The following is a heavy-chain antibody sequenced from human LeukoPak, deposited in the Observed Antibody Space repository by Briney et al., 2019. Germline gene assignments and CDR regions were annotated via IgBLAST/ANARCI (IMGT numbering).Heavy chain of an antibody. J-gene: IGHJ1*01. CDR2: IKQDGSEK. CDR3: ARDVGYCSGGSCYPEYFQH. D-gene: IGHD2-15*01. V-gene: IGHV3-7*03. CDR1: GFTFSSYW. Sequence: GGSLRLSCAASGFTFSSYWMSWVRQAPGKGLEWVGKIKQDGSEKYYVDSVKGRFTISRDNAKNSLYLQMNSLRAEDTAVYYCARDVGYCSGGSCYPEYFQHWGQGTLVTVSS.